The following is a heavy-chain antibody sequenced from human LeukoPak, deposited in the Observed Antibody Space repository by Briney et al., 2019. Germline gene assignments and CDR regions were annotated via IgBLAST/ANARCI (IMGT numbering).Heavy chain of an antibody. D-gene: IGHD5-18*01. CDR1: GGSISSYY. CDR2: IYYSGSH. CDR3: ARVGGYSYGSFDY. Sequence: SETLSLTCTVSGGSISSYYWSWIRQPPGKGLEWIGYIYYSGSHNYNPSLKSRVTISVDTSKNQFSLKLSSVTAADTAVYYCARVGGYSYGSFDYWGQGTLVTVSS. J-gene: IGHJ4*02. V-gene: IGHV4-59*01.